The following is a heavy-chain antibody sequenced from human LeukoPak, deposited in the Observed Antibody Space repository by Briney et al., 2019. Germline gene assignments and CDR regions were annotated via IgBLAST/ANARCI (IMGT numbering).Heavy chain of an antibody. CDR2: INHSGST. D-gene: IGHD5-24*01. J-gene: IGHJ4*02. CDR3: ARAQRDGYNFFDY. Sequence: ETLSLTCAVYGGSFSGYYWSWIRQPPGKGLEWIGEINHSGSTYYNPSLKSRVTISVDTSKNQFSLKLSSVTAADTAVYYCARAQRDGYNFFDYWGQGTLVTVSS. V-gene: IGHV4-34*01. CDR1: GGSFSGYY.